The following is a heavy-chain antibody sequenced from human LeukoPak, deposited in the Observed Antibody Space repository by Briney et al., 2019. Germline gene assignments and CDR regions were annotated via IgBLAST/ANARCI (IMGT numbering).Heavy chain of an antibody. D-gene: IGHD4-17*01. CDR2: VQHIGGET. CDR1: GFTFTNSW. CDR3: AKRWDYGDYFDS. V-gene: IGHV3-7*01. Sequence: PGGYLRLSCAGSGFTFTNSWMGWVRQAPGKGLEWVANVQHIGGETYYVDSVKGRFTISRDNAKNSLYLQMNSLRAEDTAVYYCAKRWDYGDYFDSWGQGTLVTVSS. J-gene: IGHJ4*02.